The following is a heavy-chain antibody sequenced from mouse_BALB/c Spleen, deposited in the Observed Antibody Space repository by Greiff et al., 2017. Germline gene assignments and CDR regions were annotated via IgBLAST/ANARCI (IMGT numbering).Heavy chain of an antibody. CDR3: TRSYGGFYFDY. CDR2: IRLKSNNYAT. Sequence: EVKVEESGGGLVQPGGSMKLSCVASGFTFSNYWMNWVRQSPEKGLEWVAEIRLKSNNYATHYAESVKGRFTISRDDSKSSVYLQMNNLRAEDTGIYYCTRSYGGFYFDYWGQGTTLTVSS. V-gene: IGHV6-6*02. D-gene: IGHD1-1*01. CDR1: GFTFSNYW. J-gene: IGHJ2*01.